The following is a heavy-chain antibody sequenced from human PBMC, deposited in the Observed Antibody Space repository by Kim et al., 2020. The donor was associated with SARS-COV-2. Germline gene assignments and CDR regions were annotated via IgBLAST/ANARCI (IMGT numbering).Heavy chain of an antibody. CDR1: GFTFSSYG. CDR3: AKDLGDRGVGLVDY. V-gene: IGHV3-33*06. Sequence: GGSLRLSCAASGFTFSSYGMHWVRQAPGKGLEWVAVIWYDGSNKYYADSVKGRFTISRDNSKNTLYLQMNSLRAEDTAVYYCAKDLGDRGVGLVDYWGQGTLVTVSS. D-gene: IGHD3-10*01. J-gene: IGHJ4*02. CDR2: IWYDGSNK.